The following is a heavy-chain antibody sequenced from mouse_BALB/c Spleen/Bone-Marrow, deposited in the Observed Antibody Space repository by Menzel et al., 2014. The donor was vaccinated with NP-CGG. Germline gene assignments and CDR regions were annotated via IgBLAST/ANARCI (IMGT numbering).Heavy chain of an antibody. D-gene: IGHD4-1*01. Sequence: VQLVESGPGLVSPSQRLSITCTVSGFSLTSYGLHWVRQPPGKGLEWLGVKWAGGTTSYNSALMSRLSISRDNSKSQVFLKMNSLQTDDTAIYYCARTGTKDYFDYWGQGTTLTVSS. J-gene: IGHJ2*01. CDR2: KWAGGTT. V-gene: IGHV2-9*02. CDR3: ARTGTKDYFDY. CDR1: GFSLTSYG.